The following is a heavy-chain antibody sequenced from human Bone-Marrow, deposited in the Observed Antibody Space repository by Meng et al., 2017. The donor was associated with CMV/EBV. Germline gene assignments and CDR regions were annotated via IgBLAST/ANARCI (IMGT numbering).Heavy chain of an antibody. J-gene: IGHJ4*02. CDR3: ARDHDFWSGL. D-gene: IGHD3-3*01. CDR2: ISFDGTTE. CDR1: GFTFSNYA. Sequence: GSSLKISCTASGFTFSNYAMHWVRQAPGKGLEWVALISFDGTTEYYADSVKGRFTISRDNSKNTLYLQMNSLRAEDTAIYYWARDHDFWSGLWGQGTLVTVSS. V-gene: IGHV3-30*01.